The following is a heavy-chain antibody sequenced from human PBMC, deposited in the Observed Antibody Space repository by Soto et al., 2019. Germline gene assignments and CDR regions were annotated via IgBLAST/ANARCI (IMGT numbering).Heavy chain of an antibody. Sequence: PGGSLRLSCSASGFTFSRYAMHWVRQAPGKGLEYVSTISSNGGSTDYADSVKGRFTISRDNSKNTLYLQMSSLRAEDTAVYYCVKGVAHAIDHWGHRTMVTVPS. V-gene: IGHV3-64D*06. CDR2: ISSNGGST. CDR1: GFTFSRYA. CDR3: VKGVAHAIDH. J-gene: IGHJ3*01.